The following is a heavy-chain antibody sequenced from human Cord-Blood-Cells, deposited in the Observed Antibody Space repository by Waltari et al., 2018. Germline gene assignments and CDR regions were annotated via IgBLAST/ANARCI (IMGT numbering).Heavy chain of an antibody. J-gene: IGHJ3*02. V-gene: IGHV4-39*01. CDR1: GGSISSNSYY. CDR2: IYYSGST. D-gene: IGHD6-6*01. CDR3: ARHNKGRYSSSSQGAFDI. Sequence: QLQLQESGPGLVKPSETLSLTRTVSGGSISSNSYYWGWIRQPPGKGLEWIGSIYYSGSTYYNPSVKSRVTISVDTSKNQFSLKLSSVTAADTAVYYCARHNKGRYSSSSQGAFDIWGQGTMVTVSS.